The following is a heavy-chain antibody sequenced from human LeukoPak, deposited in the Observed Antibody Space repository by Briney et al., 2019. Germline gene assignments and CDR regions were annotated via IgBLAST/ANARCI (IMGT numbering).Heavy chain of an antibody. CDR1: GYTFTSYY. D-gene: IGHD6-19*01. V-gene: IGHV1-46*01. J-gene: IGHJ4*02. CDR2: INPSGGST. Sequence: ASVKVSCKVSGYTFTSYYMHWVRQAPGQGLEWMGIINPSGGSTSYAQKFQGRVTMTRDTSTSTVYMELSSLRSEDTAVYYCARELLMAQWPDYWGQGTLVTVSS. CDR3: ARELLMAQWPDY.